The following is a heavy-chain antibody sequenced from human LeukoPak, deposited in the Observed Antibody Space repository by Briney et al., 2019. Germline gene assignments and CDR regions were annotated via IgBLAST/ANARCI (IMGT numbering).Heavy chain of an antibody. CDR1: GYTFTNYG. Sequence: ASVKVSFKASGYTFTNYGIFWVRQAPGQGLEWMGCISAYSGNTNYAQKLHGRVTMRTETYTSTAYMELESVRSDETAVYYCAISQGSYYDTSGYLGGDYWGQGTLVTVSS. D-gene: IGHD3-22*01. CDR2: ISAYSGNT. CDR3: AISQGSYYDTSGYLGGDY. V-gene: IGHV1-18*01. J-gene: IGHJ4*02.